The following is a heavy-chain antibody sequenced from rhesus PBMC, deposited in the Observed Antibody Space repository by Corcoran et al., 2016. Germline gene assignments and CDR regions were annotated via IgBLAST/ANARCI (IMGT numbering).Heavy chain of an antibody. D-gene: IGHD6-13*01. CDR1: GYSISSGYD. Sequence: QVQLQESGPGVVKPSETLSLTCAVSGYSISSGYDWSWICHPPGKVLEWIGYIYGSSGSTNYNPSLKNRVTSSKDTSKNQFSLKLSSVTAADTAVYYCAGQIAAGLAFDFWGQGLRVTVSS. J-gene: IGHJ3*01. CDR2: IYGSSGST. V-gene: IGHV4-76*01. CDR3: AGQIAAGLAFDF.